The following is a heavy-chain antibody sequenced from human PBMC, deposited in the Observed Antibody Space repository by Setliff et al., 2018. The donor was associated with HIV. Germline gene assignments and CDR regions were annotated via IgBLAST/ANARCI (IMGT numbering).Heavy chain of an antibody. CDR2: FDPEYDKT. Sequence: RASVKVSCKASGYTFTDYYIHWVRQAPGKGLEWMGGFDPEYDKTFYAQKFQGRVTMSEDTSTDTAYMELTSLRSEDTAVYYCATRAYDSSGYLRSRVSGAAFDIWGQGTMVTVSS. D-gene: IGHD3-22*01. J-gene: IGHJ3*02. V-gene: IGHV1-24*01. CDR3: ATRAYDSSGYLRSRVSGAAFDI. CDR1: GYTFTDYY.